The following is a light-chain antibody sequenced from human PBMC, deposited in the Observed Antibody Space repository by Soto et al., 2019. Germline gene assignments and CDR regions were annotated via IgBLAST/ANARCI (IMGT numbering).Light chain of an antibody. CDR2: AAS. Sequence: DIQMTQSPSSVSASVGDRVTITCRASQDINSWLTWYQQKPGKAPKLLIYAASTLQSGVPSRFSGSGSGTDFTLTISCLQSEDFATYYCQQYYSYPRTFGQGTKVEIK. J-gene: IGKJ1*01. V-gene: IGKV1-12*01. CDR1: QDINSW. CDR3: QQYYSYPRT.